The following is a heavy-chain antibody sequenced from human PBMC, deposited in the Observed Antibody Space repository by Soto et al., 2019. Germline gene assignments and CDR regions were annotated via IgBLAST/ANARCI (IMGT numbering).Heavy chain of an antibody. CDR1: GFTFSHYY. CDR2: ISSGGITR. J-gene: IGHJ6*02. V-gene: IGHV3-11*01. CDR3: ARDPGIYYGMDV. Sequence: QVHLVESGGGLVKPGGSLRLSCAASGFTFSHYYMTWIRQVPGKGLEWLSYISSGGITRYYADSVKGRFTVSRDNAKNSMYLQMNSLRVEDTAVYYFARDPGIYYGMDVWGQGTTVTVSS.